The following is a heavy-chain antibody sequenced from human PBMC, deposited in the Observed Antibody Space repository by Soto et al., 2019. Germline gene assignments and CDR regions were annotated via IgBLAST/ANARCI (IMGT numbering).Heavy chain of an antibody. CDR1: GFTFSSYS. CDR2: FRSGGDDGTT. J-gene: IGHJ4*02. V-gene: IGHV3-23*01. Sequence: PGGSLRLSCVAPGFTFSSYSMSWVRQAPGKGLEWVSGFRSGGDDGTTYYADSVKGRFTISRDNSKNTLFLQMNSLRAEDTAIYYCAKKVNSGPGSQYFDYWGQGTLVTVSS. CDR3: AKKVNSGPGSQYFDY. D-gene: IGHD3-10*01.